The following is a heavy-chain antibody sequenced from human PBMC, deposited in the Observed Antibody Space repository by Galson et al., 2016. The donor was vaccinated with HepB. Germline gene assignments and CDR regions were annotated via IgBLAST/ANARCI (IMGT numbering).Heavy chain of an antibody. CDR1: GFTFSNYW. Sequence: SLRLSCAASGFTFSNYWMYWVRQAPGKGLEWVSYISRTGETFYYADSVKGRFTISRDNAKNLLYLQMNSLRDEDTAVYYCARDRRHNYAFFDSWGQGTPITVSS. J-gene: IGHJ4*02. V-gene: IGHV3-48*02. D-gene: IGHD3-16*01. CDR2: ISRTGETF. CDR3: ARDRRHNYAFFDS.